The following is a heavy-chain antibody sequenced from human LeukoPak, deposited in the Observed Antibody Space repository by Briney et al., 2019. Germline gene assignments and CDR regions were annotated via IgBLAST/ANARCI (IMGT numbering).Heavy chain of an antibody. V-gene: IGHV4-59*01. CDR2: IYYTGST. D-gene: IGHD3-22*01. CDR3: ARVPSVGRGYADDAFDA. J-gene: IGHJ3*01. Sequence: PSETLSLTCTVSGGSMGSYYWSWIRQPPGKGLEWIAYIYYTGSTHYNPSLKSRVTISVDPSKNQFSLNLNSVTAADTAVYYCARVPSVGRGYADDAFDAWGQGTMVTVSS. CDR1: GGSMGSYY.